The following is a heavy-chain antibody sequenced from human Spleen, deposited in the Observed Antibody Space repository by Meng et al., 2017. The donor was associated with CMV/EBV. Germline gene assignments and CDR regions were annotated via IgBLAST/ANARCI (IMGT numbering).Heavy chain of an antibody. D-gene: IGHD2-21*02. V-gene: IGHV4-4*09. J-gene: IGHJ5*02. Sequence: TLSLTCTVFGASITTFYCSWIRQSPGKGLEWIGYISTSGLTNFSPSLRSRVSMSVDTSKNRFSLKLNSVTTADTAVYYCASGGGDYYNWFDPWGQGTLVTVSS. CDR1: GASITTFY. CDR3: ASGGGDYYNWFDP. CDR2: ISTSGLT.